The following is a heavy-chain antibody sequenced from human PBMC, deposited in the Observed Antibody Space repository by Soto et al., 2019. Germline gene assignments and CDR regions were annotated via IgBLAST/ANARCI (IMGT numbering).Heavy chain of an antibody. D-gene: IGHD2-21*01. CDR1: GYSFTSYW. CDR3: ARRRRINAGMDV. CDR2: IYPGDSDT. J-gene: IGHJ6*02. V-gene: IGHV5-51*01. Sequence: EVRLVQSGIEVKKSGESLKISCKGSGYSFTSYWIAWVRQMPGKGLESMGIIYPGDSDTRYSPSFQGHVTISADESTNTAYLQWSSLKPSDTAIYYCARRRRINAGMDVWGQGTTVTVSS.